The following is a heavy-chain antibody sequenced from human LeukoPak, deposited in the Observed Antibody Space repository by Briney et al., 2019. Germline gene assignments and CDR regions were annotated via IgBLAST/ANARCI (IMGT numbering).Heavy chain of an antibody. D-gene: IGHD2-21*01. CDR2: IYYSGST. CDR3: ARDRRGVDYYYGMDV. V-gene: IGHV4-31*03. J-gene: IGHJ6*04. Sequence: SETLSLTCTVSGGSISSGGYYWSLIRQHPGKGLEWIGYIYYSGSTYYNPSLKSRLTISVDTSKNRFSLKLSSVIAADTAVYYCARDRRGVDYYYGMDVWGKGTTVTVSS. CDR1: GGSISSGGYY.